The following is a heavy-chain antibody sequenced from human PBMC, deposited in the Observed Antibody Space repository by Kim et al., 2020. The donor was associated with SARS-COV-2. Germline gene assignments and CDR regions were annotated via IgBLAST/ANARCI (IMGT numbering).Heavy chain of an antibody. V-gene: IGHV1-69*13. J-gene: IGHJ6*02. Sequence: SVKVSCKASGGTFSSYAISWVRQAPGQGLEWMGGIIPIFGTANYAQKFQGRVTITADESTSTAYMELSSLRSEDTAVYYCALTGTTNYYYYYGMDVWGQGTTVTVSS. CDR3: ALTGTTNYYYYYGMDV. CDR1: GGTFSSYA. D-gene: IGHD1-7*01. CDR2: IIPIFGTA.